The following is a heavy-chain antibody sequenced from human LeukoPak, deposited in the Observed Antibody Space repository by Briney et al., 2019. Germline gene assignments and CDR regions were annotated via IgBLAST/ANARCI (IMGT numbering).Heavy chain of an antibody. D-gene: IGHD3-3*01. CDR3: ARVSLEWPHYYMDV. CDR2: IYYSGST. J-gene: IGHJ6*03. CDR1: GGSISSGGYS. V-gene: IGHV4-30-2*03. Sequence: PSETLSLTCAVSGGSISSGGYSWSWIRQPPGKGLEWIGSIYYSGSTYYDPSLKSRVTISVDTSKNQFSLNLNSVTAADTAVYYCARVSLEWPHYYMDVWGKGTTVTVSS.